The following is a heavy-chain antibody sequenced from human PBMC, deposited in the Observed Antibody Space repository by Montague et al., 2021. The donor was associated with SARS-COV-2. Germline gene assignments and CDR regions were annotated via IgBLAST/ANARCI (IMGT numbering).Heavy chain of an antibody. CDR2: ISYDGSNK. CDR3: ARDSHHSLLLWFGELPRQNWFDP. J-gene: IGHJ5*02. D-gene: IGHD3-10*01. V-gene: IGHV3-30-3*01. CDR1: GFTFSSYA. Sequence: SLRLSCAASGFTFSSYAMHWVRQAPGKGLEWVAVISYDGSNKYYADSVKGRFIISRDNSKNTLYLQMNSLRAEDTAVYYCARDSHHSLLLWFGELPRQNWFDPWGQGTLVTVSS.